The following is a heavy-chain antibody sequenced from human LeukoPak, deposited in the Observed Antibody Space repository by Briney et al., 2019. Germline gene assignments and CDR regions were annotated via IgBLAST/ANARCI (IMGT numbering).Heavy chain of an antibody. CDR2: TSSSGSTI. Sequence: PGGFLRLSCAASGFTFSDYYMSWIRQAPGKGLEWVSYTSSSGSTIYYANSVKGRFTISRDNAKNSLYLQMNSLRAEDTAVYYCARVGMLWEIVPDPVNFDYWGQGTLVTVSS. CDR3: ARVGMLWEIVPDPVNFDY. V-gene: IGHV3-11*04. CDR1: GFTFSDYY. J-gene: IGHJ4*02. D-gene: IGHD1-26*01.